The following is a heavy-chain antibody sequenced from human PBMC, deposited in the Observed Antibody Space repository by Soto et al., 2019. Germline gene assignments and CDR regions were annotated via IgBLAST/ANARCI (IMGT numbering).Heavy chain of an antibody. Sequence: QVQLVQSGAEVKKPGSSVKVSCKASGGTFSSYTISWVRQAPGQGLEWMGRIIPILGIANYAQKFQGRVTXLAXKXKSTAYMELSSLRSEDTAVYYCAREYGDYALGYFDYWGQGTLVTVSS. CDR1: GGTFSSYT. J-gene: IGHJ4*02. CDR3: AREYGDYALGYFDY. V-gene: IGHV1-69*08. CDR2: IIPILGIA. D-gene: IGHD4-17*01.